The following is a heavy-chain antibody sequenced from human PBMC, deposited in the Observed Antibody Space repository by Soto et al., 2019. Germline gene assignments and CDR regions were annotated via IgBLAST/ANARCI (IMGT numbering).Heavy chain of an antibody. D-gene: IGHD2-21*02. CDR3: AKEGCGGDCYWYYGMDV. V-gene: IGHV3-30*18. J-gene: IGHJ6*02. CDR2: ISYDGSNK. CDR1: GFSFSTYG. Sequence: PGGSLRLSCAASGFSFSTYGMHWVRQAPGKGLEWVAVISYDGSNKYYADSVKGRLTISRDNSKNTVFLQMNSLRAEDTAVYYCAKEGCGGDCYWYYGMDVWGQGTTVTVSS.